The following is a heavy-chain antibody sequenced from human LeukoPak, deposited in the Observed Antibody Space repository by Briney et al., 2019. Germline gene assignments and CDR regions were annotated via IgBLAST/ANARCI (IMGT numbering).Heavy chain of an antibody. J-gene: IGHJ3*02. CDR2: IYYSGNT. Sequence: SATLFITCTVSGGSIRNYYWSWCGQAPGKGVGFFGYIYYSGNTNYNASLKSRVTISVQTSMNQFSLKLSSVTAADTAVYYCTRGVGTYAFDIWGQGTMVIVSS. D-gene: IGHD2-15*01. CDR3: TRGVGTYAFDI. CDR1: GGSIRNYY. V-gene: IGHV4-59*01.